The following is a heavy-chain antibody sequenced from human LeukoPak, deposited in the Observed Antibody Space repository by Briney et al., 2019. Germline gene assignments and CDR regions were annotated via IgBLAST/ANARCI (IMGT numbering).Heavy chain of an antibody. D-gene: IGHD4-17*01. CDR1: GFTFSSYA. J-gene: IGHJ5*02. Sequence: QPGRSLILSCAASGFTFSSYALHWVRQAPGKGLEWVAVISYDGTNKYYADSVKGRFTISRDNPKNTLYLQMNSLRGEDTAVYYCARSDYGDYVAWGQGTLVTVSS. V-gene: IGHV3-30-3*01. CDR3: ARSDYGDYVA. CDR2: ISYDGTNK.